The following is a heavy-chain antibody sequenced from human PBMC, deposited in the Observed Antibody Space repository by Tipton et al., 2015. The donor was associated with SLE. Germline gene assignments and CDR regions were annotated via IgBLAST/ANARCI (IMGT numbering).Heavy chain of an antibody. V-gene: IGHV4-59*11. J-gene: IGHJ2*01. CDR1: GGSISSHY. CDR3: ARGRNLVAARGWYFDL. Sequence: TLSLTCIVSGGSISSHYWSWIRQPPGKGLEWIGYIYYSGSTNYNPSLKSRVTISADTSKNQFSLKLSSVTAADTAVYYCARGRNLVAARGWYFDLWGRGALVTVSS. D-gene: IGHD6-6*01. CDR2: IYYSGST.